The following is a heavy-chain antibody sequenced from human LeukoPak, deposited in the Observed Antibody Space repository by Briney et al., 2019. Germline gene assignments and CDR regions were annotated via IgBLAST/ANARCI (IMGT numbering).Heavy chain of an antibody. CDR1: GFTFINYA. CDR3: AKDAGEGTTPVY. CDR2: ILPDGVTK. J-gene: IGHJ4*02. Sequence: GRSLRLSCAASGFTFINYAMHWARQAPGKGLEWVAIILPDGVTKFYVDAVKGRFTISRDNSRNTMYLQMNSLTSEDTAVYYCAKDAGEGTTPVYWGQGTLVTVSS. V-gene: IGHV3-30-3*01. D-gene: IGHD2-15*01.